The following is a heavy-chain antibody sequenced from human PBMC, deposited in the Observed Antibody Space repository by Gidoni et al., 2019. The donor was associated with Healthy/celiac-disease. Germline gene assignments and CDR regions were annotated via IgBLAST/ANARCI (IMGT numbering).Heavy chain of an antibody. CDR1: GFTFSSYW. V-gene: IGHV3-7*01. J-gene: IGHJ4*02. CDR3: ARVPYYYDSSGSLDY. Sequence: EVQLVESGGGLVQPGGSLRPSCAASGFTFSSYWMSWVRQAPGKGLEWVANIKQDGSEKYYVDSVKGRFTISRDNAKNSLYLQMNSLRAEDTAVYYCARVPYYYDSSGSLDYWGQGTLVTVSS. D-gene: IGHD3-22*01. CDR2: IKQDGSEK.